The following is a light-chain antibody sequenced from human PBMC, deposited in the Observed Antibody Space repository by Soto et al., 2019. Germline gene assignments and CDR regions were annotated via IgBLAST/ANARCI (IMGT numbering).Light chain of an antibody. CDR3: NSYVAGSHV. Sequence: QSVLTQPPSASGSPGQSVTISCTGTSSDVGKYDYVSWFQHHPGKAPKLIIYEVSKRPSGVPDRFSGSKSGSTASLTVSGLQTEEEADYYCNSYVAGSHVFGTGTKVTV. CDR1: SSDVGKYDY. J-gene: IGLJ1*01. V-gene: IGLV2-8*01. CDR2: EVS.